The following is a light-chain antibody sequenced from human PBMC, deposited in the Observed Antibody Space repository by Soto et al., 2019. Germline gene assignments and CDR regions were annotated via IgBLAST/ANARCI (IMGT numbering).Light chain of an antibody. J-gene: IGKJ2*01. CDR1: QIVSTTY. Sequence: EIVLTQSPGTLSSSPGERATLSCRASQIVSTTYLAWYQQKPGQAPRLLIYGSSSRAPGIPDRFSGSGSGTDFTLHTSRLEPNDFAVSYCQQYGSSPMYTFGQGTKLEIK. CDR3: QQYGSSPMYT. V-gene: IGKV3-20*01. CDR2: GSS.